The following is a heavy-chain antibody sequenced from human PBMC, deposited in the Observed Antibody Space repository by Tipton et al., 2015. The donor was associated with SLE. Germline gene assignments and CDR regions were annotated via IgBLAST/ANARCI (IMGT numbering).Heavy chain of an antibody. J-gene: IGHJ4*02. V-gene: IGHV4-39*07. D-gene: IGHD3-10*01. Sequence: TLSLTCSVSGGSISSGTHYWAWIRQPPGKGLECIGAFFHRGSTYYHPSLKSRVTVSVDTSKNHFSLQLTSVTAADTAVYYCARVEAVVYGSGIVDSWGQGTLVTVSS. CDR2: FFHRGST. CDR3: ARVEAVVYGSGIVDS. CDR1: GGSISSGTHY.